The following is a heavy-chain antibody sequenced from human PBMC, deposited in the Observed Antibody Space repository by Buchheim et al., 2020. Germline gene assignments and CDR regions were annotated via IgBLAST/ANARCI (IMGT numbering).Heavy chain of an antibody. V-gene: IGHV3-74*01. J-gene: IGHJ6*02. CDR3: ARDIVSCSGGSCYWNYYYGMDV. D-gene: IGHD2-15*01. CDR1: GFTFSSYW. CDR2: INSDGSST. Sequence: EVQLVESGGGLVQPGGSLRLSCAASGFTFSSYWMHWVRQAPGKGLVWVSRINSDGSSTSYADSVKGRFTISRDNAKNTLYLQMNSLRAKDTAVYYCARDIVSCSGGSCYWNYYYGMDVWGQGTT.